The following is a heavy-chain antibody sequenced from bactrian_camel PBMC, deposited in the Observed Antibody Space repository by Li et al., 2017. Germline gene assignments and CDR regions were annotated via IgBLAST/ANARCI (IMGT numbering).Heavy chain of an antibody. CDR1: GFTYSDYD. J-gene: IGHJ4*01. D-gene: IGHD2*01. V-gene: IGHV3S40*01. CDR2: INKDGDRV. CDR3: AAEGRLSGGYYYTSYEYNY. Sequence: VQLVESGGGLVQPGGSLRLSCAASGFTYSDYDMSWVRQAPGKGLEWVSIINKDGDRVYYEDSVKGRFTISRDNAKNTVFLQMNSLKSEDTARYYCAAEGRLSGGYYYTSYEYNYWGQGTQVTVS.